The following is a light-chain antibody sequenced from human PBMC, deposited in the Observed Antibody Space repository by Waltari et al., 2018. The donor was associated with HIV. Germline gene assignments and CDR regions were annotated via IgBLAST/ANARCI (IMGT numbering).Light chain of an antibody. V-gene: IGLV3-1*01. CDR3: QAWAGGTGSEGV. CDR2: QDG. J-gene: IGLJ2*01. Sequence: SYELTQPPSVSVSPGQTASLACSGDALQSRYVSWYQKRPGQSPVLVVFQDGKRPSGIPERFSGSNSGNTATLTISGTQAMDEADYFCQAWAGGTGSEGVFGGGTKLTVL. CDR1: ALQSRY.